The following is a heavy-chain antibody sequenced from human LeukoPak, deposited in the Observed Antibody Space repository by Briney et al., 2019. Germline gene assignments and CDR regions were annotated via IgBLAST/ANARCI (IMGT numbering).Heavy chain of an antibody. V-gene: IGHV4-34*01. CDR1: GGSISSYY. D-gene: IGHD3-22*01. CDR2: INHSGST. Sequence: SETLSLTCTVSGGSISSYYWSWIRQPPGKGLEWIGEINHSGSTNYNPSLKSRVTISVDTSKNQFSLKLSSVTAADTAVYYCARGRYYYDSSGYYWSYWGQGTLVTVSS. CDR3: ARGRYYYDSSGYYWSY. J-gene: IGHJ4*02.